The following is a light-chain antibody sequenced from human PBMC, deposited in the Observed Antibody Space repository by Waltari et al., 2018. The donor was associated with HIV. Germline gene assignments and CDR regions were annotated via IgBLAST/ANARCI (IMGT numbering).Light chain of an antibody. J-gene: IGLJ2*01. V-gene: IGLV2-8*01. CDR1: SRDVGGYHY. CDR3: SSYSGSNTLV. Sequence: QSALTQPPSASGSPGQSVPISFPGTSRDVGGYHYVSWYQQLPGRAPKLMIYDVTKRPSRVPDRFSGSKSGNTASLTVSGLQAEDEADYFCSSYSGSNTLVFGGGTKLTVL. CDR2: DVT.